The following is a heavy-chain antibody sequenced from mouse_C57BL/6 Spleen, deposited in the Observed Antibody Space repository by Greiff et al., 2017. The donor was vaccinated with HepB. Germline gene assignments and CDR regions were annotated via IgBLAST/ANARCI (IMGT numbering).Heavy chain of an antibody. CDR1: GYTFTSYW. D-gene: IGHD1-1*01. CDR3: ARGGYGSRRGFDY. J-gene: IGHJ2*01. V-gene: IGHV1-59*01. CDR2: IDPSDIYT. Sequence: QVQLQQPGAELVRPGTSVKLSCKASGYTFTSYWMHWVKQRPGQGLEWIGVIDPSDIYTNYNQKFKGKATLTVDTSSSTAYMQLSSLTSEDSAVYYCARGGYGSRRGFDYWGQGTTLTVSS.